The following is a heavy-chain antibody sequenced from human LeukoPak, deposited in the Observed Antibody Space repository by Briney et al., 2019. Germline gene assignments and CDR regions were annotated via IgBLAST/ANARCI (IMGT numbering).Heavy chain of an antibody. CDR2: ISYDGSNK. V-gene: IGHV3-30*01. J-gene: IGHJ5*02. Sequence: GGSLRLSCAAFGFTFSSFAMYWVRQPPGKGLEWGVVISYDGSNKYYADSVKGRFTISRDNSKNTLYLQMNSLRAEDTAVYYCVRDLGWLVPTNWFDPWGQGTLVTVSS. CDR1: GFTFSSFA. CDR3: VRDLGWLVPTNWFDP. D-gene: IGHD6-19*01.